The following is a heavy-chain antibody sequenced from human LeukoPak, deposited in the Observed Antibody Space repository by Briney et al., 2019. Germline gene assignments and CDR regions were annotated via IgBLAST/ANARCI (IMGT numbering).Heavy chain of an antibody. Sequence: SETLSLTCSVSGDSISGYYWSWIRQPPGKGLEWIGEINHSGSTNYNPSLKSRVTISVDTSKNQFSLRLSSVTAADTAVFYCATIPSSSLNYWGQGTLVTVSS. CDR2: INHSGST. V-gene: IGHV4-34*01. J-gene: IGHJ4*02. D-gene: IGHD6-13*01. CDR3: ATIPSSSLNY. CDR1: GDSISGYY.